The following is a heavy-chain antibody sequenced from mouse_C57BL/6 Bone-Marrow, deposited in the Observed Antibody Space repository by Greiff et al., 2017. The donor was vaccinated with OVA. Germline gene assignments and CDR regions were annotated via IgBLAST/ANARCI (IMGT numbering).Heavy chain of an antibody. J-gene: IGHJ3*01. Sequence: VQLQQSGPELVKPGASVKISCKASGYTFTDYYMNWVKQSHGKSLEWIGDINPNNGGTSYNQKFKGKATLTVDKSSSTAYMELRSLTSEDSAVYYCARRRGYYGSSYGFAYWGQGTLVTVSA. CDR1: GYTFTDYY. CDR2: INPNNGGT. D-gene: IGHD1-1*01. CDR3: ARRRGYYGSSYGFAY. V-gene: IGHV1-26*01.